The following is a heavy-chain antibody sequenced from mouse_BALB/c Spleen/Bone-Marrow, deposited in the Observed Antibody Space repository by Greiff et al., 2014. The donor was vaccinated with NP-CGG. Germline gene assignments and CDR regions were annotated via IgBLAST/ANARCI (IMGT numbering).Heavy chain of an antibody. Sequence: QVQLKESGPGLGAPSQSLSITCPVSGFSLTSYGVHWVRQPPGKGLEWLGVIWADGSTNYNSALMSRLSIRKDNSKSQVFLKMNSLQTDDTAMYYCARITTATGAMDYWGQGTSVTVSS. CDR2: IWADGST. CDR1: GFSLTSYG. J-gene: IGHJ4*01. CDR3: ARITTATGAMDY. D-gene: IGHD1-2*01. V-gene: IGHV2-9*02.